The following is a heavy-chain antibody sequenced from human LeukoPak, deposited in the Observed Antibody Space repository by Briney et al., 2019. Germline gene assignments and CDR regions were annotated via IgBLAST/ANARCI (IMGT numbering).Heavy chain of an antibody. J-gene: IGHJ4*02. CDR1: GFTFRSYA. CDR3: ARDSGYSYADDY. V-gene: IGHV3-48*02. Sequence: GGSLRLSCAASGFTFRSYAMQWVRQAPGKGLEWVSYITYNSGTIFYADSVKGRFTISRDNAKDSLCLQMSSLRDEDTAVYYCARDSGYSYADDYWGQGTLVTVSP. CDR2: ITYNSGTI. D-gene: IGHD5-18*01.